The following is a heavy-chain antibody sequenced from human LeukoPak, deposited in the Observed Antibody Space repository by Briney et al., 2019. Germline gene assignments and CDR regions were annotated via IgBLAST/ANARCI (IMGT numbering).Heavy chain of an antibody. Sequence: GGSLRLSCAASGFAFSTYGMHWVRQAPGKGLEWVSYISSSSSTIYYADSVKGRFTISRDNAKNSLYLQMNSLRDEDTAVYYCARDLSGRYAFDIWGQGRMVSVYS. J-gene: IGHJ3*02. V-gene: IGHV3-48*02. CDR2: ISSSSSTI. CDR1: GFAFSTYG. CDR3: ARDLSGRYAFDI. D-gene: IGHD3-10*01.